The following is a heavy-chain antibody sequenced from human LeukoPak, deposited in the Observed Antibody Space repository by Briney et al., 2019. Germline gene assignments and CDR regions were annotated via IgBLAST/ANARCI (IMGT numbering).Heavy chain of an antibody. CDR1: GLTFTNYV. CDR3: AKDKGPGYSYGNDAFDI. V-gene: IGHV3-23*01. CDR2: IIGSGGTT. D-gene: IGHD5-18*01. J-gene: IGHJ3*02. Sequence: GGSLRLSCAASGLTFTNYVMGWVRQAPGKGLEWVSLIIGSGGTTYYADSVKGRLTISRDNSKNTLYLQMNSLRAEDTAVYYCAKDKGPGYSYGNDAFDIWGQGTMVTVSS.